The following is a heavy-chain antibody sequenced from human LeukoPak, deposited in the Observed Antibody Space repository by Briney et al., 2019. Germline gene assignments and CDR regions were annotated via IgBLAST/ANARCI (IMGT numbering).Heavy chain of an antibody. CDR2: IHHDGSNK. V-gene: IGHV3-30*02. Sequence: SGGSLRLSCAASGFTFSSYGMHWVRQAPGKGLDWVAFIHHDGSNKYYADSVRGRFTISRDNSKNTLYLQMNSLRAEDTAVYFCAKDRGYYYGSGSYSGGVGYWGQGTLVTVSS. CDR3: AKDRGYYYGSGSYSGGVGY. CDR1: GFTFSSYG. D-gene: IGHD3-10*01. J-gene: IGHJ4*02.